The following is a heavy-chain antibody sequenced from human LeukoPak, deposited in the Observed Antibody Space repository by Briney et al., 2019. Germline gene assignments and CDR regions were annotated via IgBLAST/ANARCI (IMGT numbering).Heavy chain of an antibody. V-gene: IGHV1-8*03. CDR3: ARVWDYYGSGSYFYY. J-gene: IGHJ4*02. CDR1: GGTFSSYA. Sequence: ASVKVSCKASGGTFSSYAISWVRQATGQGLEWMGWMNPNSGNTGYAQKFQGRVTITRNTSISTAYMELSSLRSEDTAVYYCARVWDYYGSGSYFYYWGQGTLVTVSS. CDR2: MNPNSGNT. D-gene: IGHD3-10*01.